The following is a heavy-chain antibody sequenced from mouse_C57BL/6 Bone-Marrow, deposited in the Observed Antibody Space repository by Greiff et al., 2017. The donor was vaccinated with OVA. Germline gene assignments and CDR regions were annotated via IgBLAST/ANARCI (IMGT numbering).Heavy chain of an antibody. J-gene: IGHJ4*01. D-gene: IGHD2-4*01. Sequence: DVMLVESGGGLVQPGGSLKLSCAASGFPFSDYSMYWVRQTPEKRLEWVAYISNGGGSTYYPDTVKGRFTISRDNAKNTLYLQMSRLKSEDTAMYYCARQGDYDVRMDYWGQGTSVTVSS. CDR1: GFPFSDYS. V-gene: IGHV5-12*01. CDR3: ARQGDYDVRMDY. CDR2: ISNGGGST.